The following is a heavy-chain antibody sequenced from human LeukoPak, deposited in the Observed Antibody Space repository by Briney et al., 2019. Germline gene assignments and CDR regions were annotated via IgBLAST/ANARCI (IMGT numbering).Heavy chain of an antibody. CDR2: IYPGDSDT. J-gene: IGHJ5*02. CDR1: GYSFTSYW. CDR3: ARGRILTGYYNRAWFDP. Sequence: GESLQISCKGSGYSFTSYWIGWVRQMPGKGLEWMGIIYPGDSDTRYSPSFQGQVTNSADKSVSTAYLQWSSLKASDTAMYYCARGRILTGYYNRAWFDPWGQGTLVTVSS. V-gene: IGHV5-51*06. D-gene: IGHD3-9*01.